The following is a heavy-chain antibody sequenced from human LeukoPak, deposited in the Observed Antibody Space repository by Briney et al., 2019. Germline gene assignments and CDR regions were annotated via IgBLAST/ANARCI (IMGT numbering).Heavy chain of an antibody. D-gene: IGHD6-6*01. V-gene: IGHV3-30*01. J-gene: IGHJ4*02. CDR2: ISYDGSNK. CDR1: GFTFSSYA. CDR3: ARDGDGYSSSSGFDY. Sequence: GRSLGLSCAASGFTFSSYAMHWVRQAPGKGLEWVAVISYDGSNKYYADSVKGRFTISRDNSKNTLYLQMNSLRAEDTAVYYCARDGDGYSSSSGFDYWGQGTLVTVSS.